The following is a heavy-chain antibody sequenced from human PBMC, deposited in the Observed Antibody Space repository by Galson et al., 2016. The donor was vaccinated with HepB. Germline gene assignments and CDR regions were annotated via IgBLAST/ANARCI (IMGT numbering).Heavy chain of an antibody. CDR2: INTAKGVT. D-gene: IGHD2-8*02. V-gene: IGHV1-3*04. CDR1: GYTFTAYA. Sequence: SVKVSCKASGYTFTAYAIHWVRQAPGQRLEWMAWINTAKGVTRYSQKLQGRVTLTRDTSATTASMELSSLRSEDTAVYYCARRLVGSYGNAFDIWGQGTLVTVSS. CDR3: ARRLVGSYGNAFDI. J-gene: IGHJ3*02.